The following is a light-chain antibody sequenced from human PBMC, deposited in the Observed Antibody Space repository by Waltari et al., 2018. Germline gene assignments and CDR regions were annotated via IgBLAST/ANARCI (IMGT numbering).Light chain of an antibody. CDR2: DVN. Sequence: QSALTQPPSASGSPGQSVTISYTGSSSDVGGYNYVSWYQQYPGKAPKLMIYDVNKRPSGVPDRFSGSKSGNTASLTVSGLQTDDEADYYCSSYGGSDNLVFGGGTKLTVL. J-gene: IGLJ2*01. CDR3: SSYGGSDNLV. V-gene: IGLV2-8*01. CDR1: SSDVGGYNY.